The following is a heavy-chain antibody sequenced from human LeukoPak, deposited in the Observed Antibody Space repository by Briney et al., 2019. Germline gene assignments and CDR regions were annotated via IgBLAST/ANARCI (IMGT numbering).Heavy chain of an antibody. Sequence: SETLSLTCAVYGGSFSGYYWSWIRQPPGKGLEWIGEINNSGSTNYNPSLKSRVTISVDTSKNQFYLKLSSVTAADTAVYYCARGGVTNDSSGYYYRLDYWGQGTLVTVSS. J-gene: IGHJ4*02. D-gene: IGHD3-22*01. CDR1: GGSFSGYY. CDR3: ARGGVTNDSSGYYYRLDY. V-gene: IGHV4-34*01. CDR2: INNSGST.